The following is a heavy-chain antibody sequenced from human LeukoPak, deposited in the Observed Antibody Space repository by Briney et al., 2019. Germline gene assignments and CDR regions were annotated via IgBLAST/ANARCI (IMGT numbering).Heavy chain of an antibody. CDR3: ARTYYDFWSGYYTDRWFDP. CDR1: GYTFTSYG. J-gene: IGHJ5*02. Sequence: GPVKVSCKASGYTFTSYGISWVRQAPGQGLEWMGWISAYNGNTNYAQKLQGRVTMTTDTSTSTAYMELRSLRSDDTAVYYCARTYYDFWSGYYTDRWFDPWGQGTLVTVSS. CDR2: ISAYNGNT. D-gene: IGHD3-3*01. V-gene: IGHV1-18*01.